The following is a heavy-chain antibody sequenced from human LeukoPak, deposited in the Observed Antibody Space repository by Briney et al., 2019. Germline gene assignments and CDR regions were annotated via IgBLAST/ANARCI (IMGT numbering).Heavy chain of an antibody. J-gene: IGHJ4*02. V-gene: IGHV3-53*01. D-gene: IGHD3-10*01. CDR1: RFTVRRNY. CDR2: IYGGGTT. CDR3: ASSSGCYYNGLDY. Sequence: GSLTLSRAVSRFTVRRNYMSWVRQAPGKGLEWVSVIYGGGTTVYAESVRGRFTIYRDNSKNMLYVQMNSLRAEDTAVYYCASSSGCYYNGLDYWGQGALPTVSS.